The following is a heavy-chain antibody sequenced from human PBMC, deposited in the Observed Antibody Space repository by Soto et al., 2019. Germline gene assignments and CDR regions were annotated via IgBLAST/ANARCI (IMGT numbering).Heavy chain of an antibody. Sequence: QVQLVQSGAEVKKPGASVKVSCKASGYTFTSYDISWVRQASGQGLEWMGWMNPNSGNTGYAQKLRGRATMTRDTSTITAYMELSSLRSEDTAVYYCARERTGTTSMDVWGQGTTVTVSS. D-gene: IGHD1-1*01. CDR2: MNPNSGNT. CDR3: ARERTGTTSMDV. CDR1: GYTFTSYD. J-gene: IGHJ6*02. V-gene: IGHV1-8*01.